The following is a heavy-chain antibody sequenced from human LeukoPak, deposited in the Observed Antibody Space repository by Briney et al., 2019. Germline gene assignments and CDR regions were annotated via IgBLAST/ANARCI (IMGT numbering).Heavy chain of an antibody. V-gene: IGHV3-74*01. CDR3: ARGPQRGAAANYYPMDV. CDR1: GFTLSNYW. D-gene: IGHD2-2*01. CDR2: STSDLSTK. J-gene: IGHJ6*02. Sequence: GGSLRLSCAVSGFTLSNYWMNWVRQAPGMGLVWVSRSTSDLSTKTYADSVKGRFTISRDNAKSTLYLQMNSLRVEDTAVYYCARGPQRGAAANYYPMDVWGQGTTVTVSS.